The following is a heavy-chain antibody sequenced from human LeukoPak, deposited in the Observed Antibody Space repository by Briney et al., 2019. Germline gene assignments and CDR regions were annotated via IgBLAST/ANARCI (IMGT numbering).Heavy chain of an antibody. V-gene: IGHV3-30*04. Sequence: GRSLRLSCAASGFTFSSYAMHWVRQAPGKGLEWVAVISYDGSNKYYADSVKGRFTISRDNSKNTLYLQMNSLRVEDKAIYYCARTAATSTGSLDDWGQGTLVTVSS. CDR1: GFTFSSYA. CDR3: ARTAATSTGSLDD. CDR2: ISYDGSNK. J-gene: IGHJ4*02. D-gene: IGHD6-13*01.